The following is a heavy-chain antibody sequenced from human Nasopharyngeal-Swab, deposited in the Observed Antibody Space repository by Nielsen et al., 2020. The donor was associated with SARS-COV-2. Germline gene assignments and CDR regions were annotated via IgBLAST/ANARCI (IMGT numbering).Heavy chain of an antibody. V-gene: IGHV1-2*06. CDR2: INPNSGGT. CDR3: ARGGKYNVLMVYAPQVGWFDP. Sequence: ASVKVSCKASGYTFTGYYMNWVRQAPGQGLEWRGRINPNSGGTNYAQKFQGRVTMTRDTSISTAYMELSRLRSDDTAVYYCARGGKYNVLMVYAPQVGWFDPWGQGTLVTVSS. J-gene: IGHJ5*02. CDR1: GYTFTGYY. D-gene: IGHD2-8*01.